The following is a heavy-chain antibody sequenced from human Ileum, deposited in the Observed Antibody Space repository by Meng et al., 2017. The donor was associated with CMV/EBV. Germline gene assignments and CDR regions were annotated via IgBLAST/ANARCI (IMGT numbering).Heavy chain of an antibody. V-gene: IGHV4-31*03. D-gene: IGHD2-21*02. CDR2: IYYSGST. J-gene: IGHJ4*02. Sequence: SETLSLTCTVSGGSISSGGYYWSWIRQHPGKGLEWIGYIYYSGSTYYNPSLKSRVTISVDTSKNQFSLKLSSVTAADTAVYYCARDSLEGDLFDYWGQGNLVTVSS. CDR1: GGSISSGGYY. CDR3: ARDSLEGDLFDY.